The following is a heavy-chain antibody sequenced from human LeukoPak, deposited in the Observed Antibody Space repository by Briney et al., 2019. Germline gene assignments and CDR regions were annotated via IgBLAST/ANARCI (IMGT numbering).Heavy chain of an antibody. CDR1: GFSFSRYS. J-gene: IGHJ4*02. V-gene: IGHV3-21*04. Sequence: GGSLTLFCIASGFSFSRYSVTWARGATGRGLEGVSSISSSSNYIYDADSVKGRFTISRDNGKNSLYLQMTSLRAEDSAIYYCARGGDFGYYGAVTSLDYWGQGTLVTVSS. CDR2: ISSSSNYI. D-gene: IGHD4-17*01. CDR3: ARGGDFGYYGAVTSLDY.